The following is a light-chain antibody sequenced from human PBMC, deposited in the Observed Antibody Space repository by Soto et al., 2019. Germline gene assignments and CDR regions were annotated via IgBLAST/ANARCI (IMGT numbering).Light chain of an antibody. V-gene: IGKV3-15*01. CDR2: DAS. Sequence: EVVMTQSPATLSVSPGERVTLSCTASQSVSGNLAWYQQKPGQAPRLLIYDASTRATGIPPRFSGGGSGTEFTVTISSLQSEDFAIYYCQQYDIWPPYTFGQGTKVEF. J-gene: IGKJ2*01. CDR3: QQYDIWPPYT. CDR1: QSVSGN.